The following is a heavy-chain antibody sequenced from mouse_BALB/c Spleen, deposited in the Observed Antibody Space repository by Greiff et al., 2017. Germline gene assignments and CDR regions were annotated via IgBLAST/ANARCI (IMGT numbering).Heavy chain of an antibody. CDR3: ARRLRDYYAMDY. Sequence: QVQLQQPGAELVKPGASVKMSCKASGYTFTSYNMHWVKQTPGQGLEWIGAIYPGNGDTSYNQKFKGKATLTADKSSSTAYMQLSSLTSEDSAVYYCARRLRDYYAMDYWGQGTSVTVSS. CDR2: IYPGNGDT. CDR1: GYTFTSYN. D-gene: IGHD1-2*01. V-gene: IGHV1-12*01. J-gene: IGHJ4*01.